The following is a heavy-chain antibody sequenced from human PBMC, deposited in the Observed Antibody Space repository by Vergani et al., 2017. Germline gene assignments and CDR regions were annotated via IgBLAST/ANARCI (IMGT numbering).Heavy chain of an antibody. D-gene: IGHD4-17*01. CDR3: ARGPPHYGDDTDYYYGMDV. CDR1: GYTFTSYD. Sequence: QVQLVQSGAEVKKPGASVKLSCKASGYTFTSYDINWVRQATGQGLEWMGWMNPNSGNTGYAQKFQGRVTMTRNTSISTAYMELSSLRSEDTAVYYCARGPPHYGDDTDYYYGMDVWGQGTTVTVSS. V-gene: IGHV1-8*01. CDR2: MNPNSGNT. J-gene: IGHJ6*02.